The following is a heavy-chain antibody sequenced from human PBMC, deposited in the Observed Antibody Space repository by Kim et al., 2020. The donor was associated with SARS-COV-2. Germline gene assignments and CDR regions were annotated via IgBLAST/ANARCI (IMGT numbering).Heavy chain of an antibody. J-gene: IGHJ4*02. CDR1: GYSISSGYY. CDR3: AGSPTVAGTHY. Sequence: SETLSLTCTVSGYSISSGYYWGWIRQPPGKGLEWIGSIYHSGSTYYNPSLKSRVTISVDTSKNQFSLKLSTVTAADTAVYYCAGSPTVAGTHYWGQGTLV. D-gene: IGHD6-19*01. V-gene: IGHV4-38-2*02. CDR2: IYHSGST.